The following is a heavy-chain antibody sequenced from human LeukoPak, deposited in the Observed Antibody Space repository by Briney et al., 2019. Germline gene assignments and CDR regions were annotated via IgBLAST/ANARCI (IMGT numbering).Heavy chain of an antibody. CDR1: GGSISSYY. Sequence: PSETLSLTCTASGGSISSYYWSWIRQPAGKGLEWIGGIYTSGGTNYNPSLKSRVNISVDKSKNQFSLKLSSVTAADTAVYYCAKSKGDYYDSSGYPFDYWGQGTLVTVSS. D-gene: IGHD3-22*01. CDR2: IYTSGGT. V-gene: IGHV4-4*07. CDR3: AKSKGDYYDSSGYPFDY. J-gene: IGHJ4*02.